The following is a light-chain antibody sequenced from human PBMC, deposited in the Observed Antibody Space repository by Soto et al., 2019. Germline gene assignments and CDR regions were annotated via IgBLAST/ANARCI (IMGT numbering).Light chain of an antibody. Sequence: EAVLTQSPATLSVSPGERATLSCRASQSVATNLAWYQQRPGQAPRLLIYGASKRAVGLPARFSGSGSGTEFTLTISSLQSEDFAVYYCQQYYNWRTFGQGTNVEIK. CDR2: GAS. V-gene: IGKV3-15*01. J-gene: IGKJ1*01. CDR1: QSVATN. CDR3: QQYYNWRT.